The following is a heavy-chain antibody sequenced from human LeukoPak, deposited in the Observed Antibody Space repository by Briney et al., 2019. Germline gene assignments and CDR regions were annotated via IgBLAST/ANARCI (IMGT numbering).Heavy chain of an antibody. Sequence: SETLSLTCTVSGGSISGDDYYWSWIRQPPGKGLEWIGYIYYSGSTYHNPSLKSRVAISVDTSKNQFSLKVSSVTAADTAVYYCARASNLLSGFDYWGQGTLVTVSS. CDR1: GGSISGDDYY. V-gene: IGHV4-30-4*01. J-gene: IGHJ4*02. CDR3: ARASNLLSGFDY. D-gene: IGHD3-10*01. CDR2: IYYSGST.